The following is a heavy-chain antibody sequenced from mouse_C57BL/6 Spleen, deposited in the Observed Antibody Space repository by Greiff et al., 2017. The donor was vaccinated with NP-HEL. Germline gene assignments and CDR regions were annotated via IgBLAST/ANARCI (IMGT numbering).Heavy chain of an antibody. CDR1: GYSFTGYF. CDR2: INPYNGDT. V-gene: IGHV1-20*01. Sequence: VQLQQSGPELVKPGDSVKISCKASGYSFTGYFMNWVMQSHGKSLEWIGRINPYNGDTFYNQKFKGNATLTVDKSSSTAHMELRSLTSEDSAVYYCARSGGSTRWYFDVWGTGTTVTVSS. D-gene: IGHD1-1*01. CDR3: ARSGGSTRWYFDV. J-gene: IGHJ1*03.